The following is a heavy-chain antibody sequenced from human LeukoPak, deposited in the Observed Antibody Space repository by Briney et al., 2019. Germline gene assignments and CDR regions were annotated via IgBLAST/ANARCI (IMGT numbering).Heavy chain of an antibody. D-gene: IGHD4-23*01. CDR3: ARHRTTVVTPVDY. J-gene: IGHJ4*02. V-gene: IGHV4-38-2*02. Sequence: KSSETLSLTCTVSGYSISSGYYWGWIRQPPGKGLEWIGSIYHSGSTYYNPSLKSRVTISVDTSKIQFSLKLSSVTAADTAVYYCARHRTTVVTPVDYWGQGTLVTVSS. CDR1: GYSISSGYY. CDR2: IYHSGST.